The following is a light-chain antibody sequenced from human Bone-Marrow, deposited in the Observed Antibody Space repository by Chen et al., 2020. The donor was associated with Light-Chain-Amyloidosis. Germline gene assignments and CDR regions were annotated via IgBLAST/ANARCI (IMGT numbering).Light chain of an antibody. CDR2: DVT. CDR1: SSDVGGYNY. CDR3: CSYAGSNSFV. V-gene: IGLV2-11*01. J-gene: IGLJ1*01. Sequence: QSALTQPRSVSGSPGQSVPISCTGTSSDVGGYNYVSWYQQHPGKAPKLMIYDVTKRPSGVPDRFSGSKSGNTASLTISGLQAEDEADYYCCSYAGSNSFVFGTGTKVTVL.